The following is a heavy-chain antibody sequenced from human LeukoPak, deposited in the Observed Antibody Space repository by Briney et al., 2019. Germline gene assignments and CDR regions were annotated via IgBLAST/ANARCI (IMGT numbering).Heavy chain of an antibody. CDR1: GFTFSNYD. D-gene: IGHD3-9*01. J-gene: IGHJ4*02. CDR2: IYSGGST. V-gene: IGHV3-66*01. Sequence: SGGSLRLSCAASGFTFSNYDMRWVRQAPGKGLEWVSVIYSGGSTYYADSVKGRFTISRDNSKNTLYLQMNSLRVEDTAVYYCALGLVTDYWGQGTLVTVSS. CDR3: ALGLVTDY.